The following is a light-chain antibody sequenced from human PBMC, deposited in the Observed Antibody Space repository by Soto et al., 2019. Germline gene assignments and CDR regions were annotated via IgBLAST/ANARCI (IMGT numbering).Light chain of an antibody. CDR2: WAS. V-gene: IGKV4-1*01. J-gene: IGKJ1*01. CDR1: QSVLYSSNNKNY. Sequence: DFVMTQSPDSLAVSLGERATINCKSSQSVLYSSNNKNYLAWYQQKPGQPPKLLIYWASTRESGVPDRFSGSGSGTDFALTISSLQAEDVAVYYCQQYYDTPWTFGQGTKVEIK. CDR3: QQYYDTPWT.